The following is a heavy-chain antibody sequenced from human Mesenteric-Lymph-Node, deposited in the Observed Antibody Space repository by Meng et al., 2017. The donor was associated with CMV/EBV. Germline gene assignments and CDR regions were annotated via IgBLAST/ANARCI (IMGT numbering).Heavy chain of an antibody. CDR2: IYYSGST. CDR3: ASRRYSSSWPPRPYYYYGMDV. D-gene: IGHD6-13*01. J-gene: IGHJ6*02. Sequence: SETLSLPCAVYGGSFSGYYWGWIRQPPGKGLEWIGSIYYSGSTYYNPSLKSRVTISVDTSKNKFSLKLSSVTAANTAVYYCASRRYSSSWPPRPYYYYGMDVWGQGTTVTVSS. V-gene: IGHV4-34*01. CDR1: GGSFSGYY.